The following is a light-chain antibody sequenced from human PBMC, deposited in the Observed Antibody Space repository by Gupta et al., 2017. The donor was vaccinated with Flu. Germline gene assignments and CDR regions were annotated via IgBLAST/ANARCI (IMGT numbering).Light chain of an antibody. CDR1: SSDVGRYNY. V-gene: IGLV2-11*01. CDR2: DVN. J-gene: IGLJ3*02. CDR3: CSYAGSPWV. Sequence: QSALTQPRSVSGSPGQSVTISCTGTSSDVGRYNYVSWYQQHPGKAPKLMICDVNKRPSGVPDRFSGSKSGNTASLTISGLQVEDEADYYCCSYAGSPWVFGGGTKLTVL.